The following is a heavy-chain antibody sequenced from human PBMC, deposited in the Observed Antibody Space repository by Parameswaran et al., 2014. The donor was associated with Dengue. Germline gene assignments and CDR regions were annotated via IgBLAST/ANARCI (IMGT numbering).Heavy chain of an antibody. D-gene: IGHD5-18*01. Sequence: WIRQPPGKGLVWVSRINSDGSSTSYADSVKGRFTISRDNAKNTLYLQMNSLRAEDTAVYYCARGGTRIQLWYGWFDPWGQGTLVTVSS. CDR3: ARGGTRIQLWYGWFDP. J-gene: IGHJ5*02. V-gene: IGHV3-74*01. CDR2: INSDGSST.